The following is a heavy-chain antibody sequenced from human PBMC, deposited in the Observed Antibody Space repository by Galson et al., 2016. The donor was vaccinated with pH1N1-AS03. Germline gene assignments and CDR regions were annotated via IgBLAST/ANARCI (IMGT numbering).Heavy chain of an antibody. CDR1: GFTFSVYW. V-gene: IGHV3-7*01. D-gene: IGHD1-26*01. CDR2: IREDGSEK. J-gene: IGHJ1*01. Sequence: SLRLSCATSGFTFSVYWMSWVRQAPGKGLEWVGTIREDGSEKYYADSVKGRFTISKDNAQTSLYLQMNSLSAAGTAVYYCADVGATIWWGQGTVVTVYS. CDR3: ADVGATIW.